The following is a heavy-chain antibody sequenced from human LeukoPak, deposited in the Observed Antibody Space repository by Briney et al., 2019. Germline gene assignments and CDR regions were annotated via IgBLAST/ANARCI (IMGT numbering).Heavy chain of an antibody. D-gene: IGHD6-6*01. J-gene: IGHJ4*02. V-gene: IGHV3-30*02. Sequence: GGSPRLLCAASGFSFRTFGMHWVRQAPGKGLEWVAFIRFDGSNEDYADSVKGRFTISRDNSKNTLYLQMNSLRAEDTAVYYCAKVGLVASRPNNFDYWGQGTLVTVSS. CDR1: GFSFRTFG. CDR3: AKVGLVASRPNNFDY. CDR2: IRFDGSNE.